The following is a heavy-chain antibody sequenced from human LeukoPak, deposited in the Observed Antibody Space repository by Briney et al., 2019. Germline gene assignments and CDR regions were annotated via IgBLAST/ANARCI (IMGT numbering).Heavy chain of an antibody. CDR1: GFTFSSYA. CDR3: AKVYWNYGFSSRYFDY. D-gene: IGHD1-7*01. V-gene: IGHV3-30-3*02. J-gene: IGHJ4*02. Sequence: GRSLRLSCAASGFTFSSYAMHWVRQAPGKGLEWVAVISYDGSNKYYADSVKGRFTISRDNSKNTLYLQMNSLRAEDTAVYYCAKVYWNYGFSSRYFDYWGQGTLVTVSS. CDR2: ISYDGSNK.